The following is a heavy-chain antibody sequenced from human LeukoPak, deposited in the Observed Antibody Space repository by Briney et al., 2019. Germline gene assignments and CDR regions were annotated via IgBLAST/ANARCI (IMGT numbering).Heavy chain of an antibody. V-gene: IGHV4-34*01. D-gene: IGHD1/OR15-1a*01. CDR1: GGTFSGYY. CDR3: ARGGPNWNTTEYYYYYYMDV. CDR2: INPSGST. Sequence: SETLSLTCAVYGGTFSGYYWSWIRQPPGQGLEWIGEINPSGSTNYNPSINSRVTISVDTSKNQFSTKLSSVTAADTAVYYCARGGPNWNTTEYYYYYYMDVWGKGTTVTVSS. J-gene: IGHJ6*03.